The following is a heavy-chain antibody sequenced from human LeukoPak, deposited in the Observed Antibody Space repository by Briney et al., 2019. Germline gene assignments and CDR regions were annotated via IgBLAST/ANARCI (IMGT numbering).Heavy chain of an antibody. CDR1: GFTFSSYW. CDR2: IKQDGSEK. Sequence: GGSLRLSCAASGFTFSSYWMSWVRRAPGKGLEWVANIKQDGSEKYYVDSVKGRFTISRDNAKNSLYLQMNSLRAEDTAVYYCARVQSGSYQGMDVWGQGTTVTVSS. J-gene: IGHJ6*02. CDR3: ARVQSGSYQGMDV. V-gene: IGHV3-7*01. D-gene: IGHD1-26*01.